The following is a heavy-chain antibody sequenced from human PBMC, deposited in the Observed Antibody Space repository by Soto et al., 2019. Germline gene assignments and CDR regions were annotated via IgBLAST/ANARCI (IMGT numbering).Heavy chain of an antibody. CDR2: ISYSGST. V-gene: IGHV4-38-2*01. CDR3: ARYYFDGSGYYYGYFDY. J-gene: IGHJ4*02. CDR1: GFAISRAYY. D-gene: IGHD3-22*01. Sequence: SETLSLTCGVSGFAISRAYYWGWIRQTPGKGLEWIGSISYSGSTFYNASLQSRVTISIDTSKNHFSLRPTSVTAADTALYYCARYYFDGSGYYYGYFDYWGQGALVTVSS.